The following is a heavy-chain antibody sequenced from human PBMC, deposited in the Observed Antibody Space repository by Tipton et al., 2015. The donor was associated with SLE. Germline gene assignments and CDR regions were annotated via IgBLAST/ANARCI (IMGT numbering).Heavy chain of an antibody. D-gene: IGHD6-19*01. Sequence: TLSLTCAVSGGSISSGGYSWSWIRQPPGKGLEWIGYIYHSGSTNYNPSLKSRVTISVDTSKNQFSLKLSSVTAADTAVYYCARGYSSGWCVYWGQGTLVTVSS. CDR3: ARGYSSGWCVY. CDR1: GGSISSGGYS. J-gene: IGHJ4*02. V-gene: IGHV4-30-2*01. CDR2: IYHSGST.